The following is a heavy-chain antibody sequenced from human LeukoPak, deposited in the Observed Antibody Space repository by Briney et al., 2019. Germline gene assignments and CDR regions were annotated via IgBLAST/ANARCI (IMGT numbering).Heavy chain of an antibody. Sequence: GGSLRLSCTASGFTFGDYAMSWVRQAAGKGLEWVGFIRSKAYGGTTEYAASVKGRFTISRDDSKSIAYLQMNSLKTEDTAVYYCTRMTCSSTSCYQDAFDIWGQGTMVTVSS. CDR3: TRMTCSSTSCYQDAFDI. J-gene: IGHJ3*02. CDR1: GFTFGDYA. V-gene: IGHV3-49*04. CDR2: IRSKAYGGTT. D-gene: IGHD2-2*01.